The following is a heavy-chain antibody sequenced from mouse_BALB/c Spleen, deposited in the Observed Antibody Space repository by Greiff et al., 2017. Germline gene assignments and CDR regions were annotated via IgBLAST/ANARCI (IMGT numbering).Heavy chain of an antibody. J-gene: IGHJ4*01. Sequence: EVKVVESGGGLVQPGGSRKLSCAASGFTFSSFGMHWVRQAPEKGLEWVAYISSGSSTIYYADTVKGRFTISRDNPKNTLFLQMTSLRSEDTAMYYCASAGTVVATDYAMDYWGQGTSVTVSS. CDR3: ASAGTVVATDYAMDY. CDR1: GFTFSSFG. D-gene: IGHD1-1*01. V-gene: IGHV5-17*02. CDR2: ISSGSSTI.